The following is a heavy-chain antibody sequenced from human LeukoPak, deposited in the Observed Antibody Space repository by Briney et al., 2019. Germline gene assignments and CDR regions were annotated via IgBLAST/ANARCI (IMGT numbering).Heavy chain of an antibody. V-gene: IGHV3-7*01. CDR3: ARADCGGDCYSMLNYYYYGMDV. CDR2: IKQDGSEK. CDR1: GFTFSSYL. Sequence: TGGSLRLSCAASGFTFSSYLMSWVRQAPGKGLEWVANIKQDGSEKYYVDSVKGRFTNSRDNAKNSLYLQMNSLRAEDTAVYYCARADCGGDCYSMLNYYYYGMDVWGQGTTVTVSS. D-gene: IGHD2-21*02. J-gene: IGHJ6*02.